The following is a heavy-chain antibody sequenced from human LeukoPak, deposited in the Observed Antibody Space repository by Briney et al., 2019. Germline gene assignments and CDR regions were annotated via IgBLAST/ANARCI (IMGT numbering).Heavy chain of an antibody. Sequence: GGSLILSCVASGFSGSSYSMNWVRQAQGKGLEWVSSISSTSTYIYYTDSVKGRFTISRDNAKNSLYLQMDSLRAEDTAVYYCASSPLSRGSYSTGAFDIWGQGTMVTVSS. D-gene: IGHD1-26*01. CDR2: ISSTSTYI. CDR3: ASSPLSRGSYSTGAFDI. CDR1: GFSGSSYS. J-gene: IGHJ3*02. V-gene: IGHV3-21*06.